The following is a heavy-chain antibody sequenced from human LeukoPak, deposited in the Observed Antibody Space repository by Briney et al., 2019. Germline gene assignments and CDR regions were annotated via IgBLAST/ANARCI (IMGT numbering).Heavy chain of an antibody. D-gene: IGHD3-22*01. V-gene: IGHV1-18*01. CDR1: GYTFTSYG. CDR2: ISAYNGNT. Sequence: GASVKVSCKASGYTFTSYGISWVRQAPGQGLEWMGWISAYNGNTNYALNLQGRVTMTTDTSTSTAYMELRSLRSDDTAMYYRARGYYYDNSGYYYDYFDYWGQGTLVTVSS. CDR3: ARGYYYDNSGYYYDYFDY. J-gene: IGHJ4*02.